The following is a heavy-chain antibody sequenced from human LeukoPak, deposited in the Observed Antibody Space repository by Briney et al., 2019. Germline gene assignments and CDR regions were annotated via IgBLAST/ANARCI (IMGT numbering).Heavy chain of an antibody. D-gene: IGHD3-22*01. CDR1: GFTFSSYA. J-gene: IGHJ4*02. Sequence: GGSLRLSCAASGFTFSSYAMNWVRQAPGKGLEWVSAINGSGGSTYYADSVKGRFTISRDNSKNTLYLQMNSLRAEDTAVYYCAKISSRMSSGHYYFDYWGQGTLVTVSS. V-gene: IGHV3-23*01. CDR3: AKISSRMSSGHYYFDY. CDR2: INGSGGST.